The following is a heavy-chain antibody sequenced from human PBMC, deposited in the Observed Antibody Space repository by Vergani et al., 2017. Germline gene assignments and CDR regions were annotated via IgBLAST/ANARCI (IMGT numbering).Heavy chain of an antibody. Sequence: QVQLVQSGAEVKKPGASVKVSCKASGYTFTSYYMHWVRQAPGQGREWMGIINTRGGSTSYAQKFQGIVTMTRDTSTSTVYQVLSRLGYEDTAVYYCARLDSGYAGKDYWGQGTLVTVSS. D-gene: IGHD5-12*01. CDR1: GYTFTSYY. J-gene: IGHJ4*02. CDR3: ARLDSGYAGKDY. V-gene: IGHV1-46*03. CDR2: INTRGGST.